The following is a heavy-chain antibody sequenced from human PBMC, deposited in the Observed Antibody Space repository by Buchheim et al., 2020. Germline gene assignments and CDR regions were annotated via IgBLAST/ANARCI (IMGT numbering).Heavy chain of an antibody. J-gene: IGHJ4*02. D-gene: IGHD2/OR15-2a*01. CDR1: GYSFTSFD. V-gene: IGHV1-8*01. CDR3: ARGRGFYFPFY. Sequence: QVRLVQSGAEVKKPEASVKVSCKASGYSFTSFDINWVRQATGQGLEWMGGINTATGDTAYAQKFQGRVTLTRDTSITTAYLELGALTSADTAVYYCARGRGFYFPFYWGQGTL. CDR2: INTATGDT.